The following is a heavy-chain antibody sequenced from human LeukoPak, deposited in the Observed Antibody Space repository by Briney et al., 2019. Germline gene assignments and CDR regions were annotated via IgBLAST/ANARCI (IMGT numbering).Heavy chain of an antibody. J-gene: IGHJ3*02. V-gene: IGHV3-7*03. CDR2: IKQDGSEK. CDR3: AKEERTYDAFDI. Sequence: PGGSLRLSCAASGFTFSSYWMSWVRQAPGKGLEWVANIKQDGSEKYYVDSVKGRFTISRDNAKNSLYLQMNSLRAEDMALYYCAKEERTYDAFDIWGQGTMVTVSS. CDR1: GFTFSSYW. D-gene: IGHD1-1*01.